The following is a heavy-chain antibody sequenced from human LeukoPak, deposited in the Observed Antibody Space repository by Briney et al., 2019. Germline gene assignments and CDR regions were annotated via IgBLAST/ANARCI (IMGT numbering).Heavy chain of an antibody. V-gene: IGHV4-39*07. CDR1: GGSISSSSYY. CDR3: ARTYDVYHAFDI. J-gene: IGHJ3*02. Sequence: KPSETLSLTCTVSGGSISSSSYYWGWIRQPPGKGLEWIGSIYYSGSTYYNPSLKSRVTISVDTSKNQFSLKLSSVTAADTAVYYCARTYDVYHAFDIWGQGTMVTVSS. D-gene: IGHD2-2*02. CDR2: IYYSGST.